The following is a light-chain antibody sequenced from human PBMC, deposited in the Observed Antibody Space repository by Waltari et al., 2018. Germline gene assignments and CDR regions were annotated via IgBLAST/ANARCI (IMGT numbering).Light chain of an antibody. V-gene: IGKV3-15*01. CDR2: GAS. J-gene: IGKJ1*01. Sequence: DIVLTQSPATLPVSPGERATLSCRASQSISSCLAWYQQKPGQAPSLLIYGASTRATGVPGRFSGSGSGTEFTLTITSLHSEDFAVYYCQQYNNWPPGTFGQGTKVEIK. CDR1: QSISSC. CDR3: QQYNNWPPGT.